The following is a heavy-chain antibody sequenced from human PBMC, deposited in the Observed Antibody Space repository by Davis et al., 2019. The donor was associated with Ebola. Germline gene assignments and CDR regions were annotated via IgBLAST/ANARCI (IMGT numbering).Heavy chain of an antibody. D-gene: IGHD3-9*01. J-gene: IGHJ6*02. CDR2: ISYDGSNK. CDR3: ARGRGLRYFDWSNYGMDV. Sequence: PGGSLRLSCAASGFTFSSYAMHWVRQAPGKGLEWVAVISYDGSNKYYADSVKGRFTISRDNSKNTLYLQMNSLRAEDTAVYYCARGRGLRYFDWSNYGMDVWGQGTTVTVSS. CDR1: GFTFSSYA. V-gene: IGHV3-30-3*01.